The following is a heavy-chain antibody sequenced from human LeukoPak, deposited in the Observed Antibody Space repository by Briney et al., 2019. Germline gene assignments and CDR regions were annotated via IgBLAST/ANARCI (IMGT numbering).Heavy chain of an antibody. CDR2: TYYRSKWHS. D-gene: IGHD3-9*01. J-gene: IGHJ4*02. Sequence: SQTLSLTCAISGDCVSSNSAAWNWIRQSPSRGLEWLGRTYYRSKWHSDYAVSVKSRITINPDTSKNQFSLQLNSVTPEDTAVYYCAREGPAYYDVLTGYYKGEYFDYWGQGTLVTVSS. CDR3: AREGPAYYDVLTGYYKGEYFDY. V-gene: IGHV6-1*01. CDR1: GDCVSSNSAA.